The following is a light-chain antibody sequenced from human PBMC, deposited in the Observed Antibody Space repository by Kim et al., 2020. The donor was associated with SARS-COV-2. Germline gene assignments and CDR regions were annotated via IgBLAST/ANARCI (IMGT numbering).Light chain of an antibody. J-gene: IGKJ1*01. V-gene: IGKV3-20*01. CDR1: QSVNSSY. CDR2: GAS. Sequence: SPRERATLCCRASQSVNSSYLAWYQQKPGQAPRLLIYGASSRATGIPDRFSGSGSGTDFTLTISRLEPEDFAVYYCQQYGSSPRTFGQGTKVDIK. CDR3: QQYGSSPRT.